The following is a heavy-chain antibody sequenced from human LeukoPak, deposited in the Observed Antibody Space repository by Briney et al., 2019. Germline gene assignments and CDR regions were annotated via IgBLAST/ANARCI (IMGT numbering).Heavy chain of an antibody. CDR3: ARFKGGTGFDY. D-gene: IGHD1-26*01. CDR2: ISSSGKA. J-gene: IGHJ4*02. V-gene: IGHV4-39*01. Sequence: NSSETLSLTCTVSGGSITTSDFDWAWIRQPPGQGFEWIATISSSGKAYYYPSLMSRVTISVDTSKNQFSLDVTSVTAADTGLFYCARFKGGTGFDYWGRGILVIVS. CDR1: GGSITTSDFD.